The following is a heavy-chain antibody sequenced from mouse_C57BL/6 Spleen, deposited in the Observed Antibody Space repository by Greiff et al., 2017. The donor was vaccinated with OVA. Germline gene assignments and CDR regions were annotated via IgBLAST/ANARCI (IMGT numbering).Heavy chain of an antibody. CDR2: IDPSDSYT. J-gene: IGHJ2*01. V-gene: IGHV1-50*01. Sequence: QVHVKQPGAELVKPGASVKLSCKASGYTFTSYWMQWVKQRPGQGLEWIGEIDPSDSYTNYNQKFKGKATLTVDTSSSTAYMQLSSLTSEDSAVYYCARGEEDYWGQGTTLTVSS. CDR1: GYTFTSYW. CDR3: ARGEEDY.